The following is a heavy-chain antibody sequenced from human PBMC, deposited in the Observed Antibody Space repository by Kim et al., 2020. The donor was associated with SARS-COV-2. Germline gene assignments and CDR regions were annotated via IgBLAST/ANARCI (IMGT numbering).Heavy chain of an antibody. CDR2: ISGSGGST. CDR1: GFTFSSYA. D-gene: IGHD3-3*01. CDR3: AKVGDFWSGYFLETVLSSYYVAY. V-gene: IGHV3-23*01. J-gene: IGHJ4*02. Sequence: GGSLRLSCAASGFTFSSYAMSWVRQAPGKGLEWVSAISGSGGSTYYADSVKGRFTISRDNSKNTLYLQMNSLRAEDTAVYYCAKVGDFWSGYFLETVLSSYYVAYWGQGTLVTVSS.